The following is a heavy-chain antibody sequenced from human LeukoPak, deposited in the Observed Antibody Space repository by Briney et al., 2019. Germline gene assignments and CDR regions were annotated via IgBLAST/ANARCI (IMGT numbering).Heavy chain of an antibody. Sequence: PGESLKISCQGSGYIFTNYRIGWVRQMPGKGLESMGIIYPADSDTTYSPSFEGQVTISVDKSIDTVYLQWSSLKASDTATYYCARQSRDGSKTRGYYFDSWGQGTLVTVSS. V-gene: IGHV5-51*01. CDR3: ARQSRDGSKTRGYYFDS. CDR2: IYPADSDT. D-gene: IGHD3-10*01. J-gene: IGHJ4*02. CDR1: GYIFTNYR.